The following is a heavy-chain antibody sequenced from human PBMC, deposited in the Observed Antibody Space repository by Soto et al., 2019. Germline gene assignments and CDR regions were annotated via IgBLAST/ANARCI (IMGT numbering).Heavy chain of an antibody. CDR1: GYTLTCYS. CDR3: ARVGSSSWGYYFDY. Sequence: ASVKVSRKASGYTLTCYSMYWGGQGPGQRLEWMGWINAGNGNTKYSQNFQGRVTITRDTSASTAYMELSSLRSEDTAVYYCARVGSSSWGYYFDYWGQGTLVTVSS. V-gene: IGHV1-3*01. D-gene: IGHD6-13*01. J-gene: IGHJ4*02. CDR2: INAGNGNT.